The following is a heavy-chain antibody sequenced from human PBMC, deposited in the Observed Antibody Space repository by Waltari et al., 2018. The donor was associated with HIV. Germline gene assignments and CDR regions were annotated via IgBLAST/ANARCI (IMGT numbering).Heavy chain of an antibody. CDR2: INHSGST. D-gene: IGHD1-1*01. CDR3: AGGVQEAFDI. V-gene: IGHV4-34*01. CDR1: GGSVSGYY. Sequence: QVQLQQWGAGLLKPSETLSLTCAVDGGSVSGYYLSWIRQPPGKGLEWIGEINHSGSTNYNPSLKSRVTISVDTSKNQFSLKLSSVTAADTAVYYCAGGVQEAFDIWGQGTMVTVSS. J-gene: IGHJ3*02.